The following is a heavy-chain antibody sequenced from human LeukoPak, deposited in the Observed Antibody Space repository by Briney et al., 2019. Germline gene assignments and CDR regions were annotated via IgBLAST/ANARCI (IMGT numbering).Heavy chain of an antibody. J-gene: IGHJ3*02. CDR2: ISGGGHNA. D-gene: IGHD2-15*01. Sequence: GGSLRLSCAASGFTFSNYAMSWVRQAPGKGLNWVSTISGGGHNAYYADSVKGRFTISRDNSKNTLYLQMNSLRAEDTAVYYCAKDRRSWYDVFGIWGQGTMVTVSS. CDR1: GFTFSNYA. V-gene: IGHV3-23*01. CDR3: AKDRRSWYDVFGI.